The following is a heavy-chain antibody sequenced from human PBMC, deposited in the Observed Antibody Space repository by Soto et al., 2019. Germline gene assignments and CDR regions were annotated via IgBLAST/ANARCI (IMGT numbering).Heavy chain of an antibody. D-gene: IGHD6-13*01. J-gene: IGHJ6*02. V-gene: IGHV1-46*03. CDR1: GYTFTSYY. CDR3: ATCIAAAGTVPYYYCGMDV. CDR2: INPSGGST. Sequence: ASVKVSCKASGYTFTSYYMHWVRQAPGQGLEWMGIINPSGGSTSYAQKFQGRVTMTRDTSTSTVYMELSSLRSEDTAVYYCATCIAAAGTVPYYYCGMDVWGQGTTVTVSS.